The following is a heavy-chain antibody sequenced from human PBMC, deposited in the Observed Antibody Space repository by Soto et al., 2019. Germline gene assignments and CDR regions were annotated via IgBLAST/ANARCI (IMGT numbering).Heavy chain of an antibody. CDR2: IKRDGSET. CDR1: TFIFSTYW. V-gene: IGHV3-7*01. J-gene: IGHJ4*02. D-gene: IGHD1-20*01. Sequence: EVQLVESGGGLVQPGGSLRLSCAAPTFIFSTYWMTWVRQAPGKGLEWVANIKRDGSETHYADSVKGRFTISRDNAKNSLCLQMNSLRVEDTAVYLCVGDGNNWNDFDYWGQGTLVTVSS. CDR3: VGDGNNWNDFDY.